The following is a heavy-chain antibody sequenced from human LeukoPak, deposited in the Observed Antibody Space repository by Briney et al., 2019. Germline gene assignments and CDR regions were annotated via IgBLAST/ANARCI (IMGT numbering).Heavy chain of an antibody. V-gene: IGHV3-23*01. CDR2: ISGSGGST. J-gene: IGHJ4*02. Sequence: PGGSLRLSCAASGFTFSSYAMSWVRQAPGKGLEWVSAISGSGGSTYYADSVKGRFTISRDNFKNTLYLQMNSLRAEDTAVYYCAKDHITMPLRGYFDYWGQGTLVTVSS. D-gene: IGHD3-10*01. CDR1: GFTFSSYA. CDR3: AKDHITMPLRGYFDY.